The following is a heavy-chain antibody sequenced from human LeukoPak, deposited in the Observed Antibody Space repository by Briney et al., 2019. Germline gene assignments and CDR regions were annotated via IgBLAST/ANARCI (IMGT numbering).Heavy chain of an antibody. CDR2: FDPEDGET. V-gene: IGHV1-24*01. D-gene: IGHD3-10*01. CDR3: ATWSFGRRSHAFDI. J-gene: IGHJ3*02. CDR1: GYTLTELS. Sequence: ASVKVSCKVSGYTLTELSMHWVRQAPGKGLEWMGGFDPEDGETIYAQKFQGRVTMTEDTSTDTAYMELSSLRSEDTAVYYCATWSFGRRSHAFDIWGQGTMVTVSS.